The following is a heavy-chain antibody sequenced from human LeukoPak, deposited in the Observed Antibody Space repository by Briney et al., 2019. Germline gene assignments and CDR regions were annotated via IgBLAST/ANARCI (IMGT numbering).Heavy chain of an antibody. V-gene: IGHV1-8*01. J-gene: IGHJ6*03. CDR3: PRGPHSGYDYGYYYYYMDV. D-gene: IGHD5-12*01. Sequence: ASVKVSCKASGYTFTSYDINRVRQASGQGLEWMGWMHPNSGNTGYAQKFQGRVTMTRNTSISTAYMELSSLRSEDTAVDYCPRGPHSGYDYGYYYYYMDVWGKGTTVTVS. CDR1: GYTFTSYD. CDR2: MHPNSGNT.